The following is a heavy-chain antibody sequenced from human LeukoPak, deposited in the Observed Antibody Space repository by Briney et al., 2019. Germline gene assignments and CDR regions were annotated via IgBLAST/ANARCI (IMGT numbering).Heavy chain of an antibody. D-gene: IGHD6-19*01. J-gene: IGHJ4*02. Sequence: WGSLRLSCAASGFTFSNAWMSWVRQAPGKGLEWVGRIKSKTDGGTTDYAAPVKGRFTISRDDSKNTLYLQMNSLKTEDTAVYYCTTRRSSGWWVYWGQGTLVTVSS. CDR2: IKSKTDGGTT. CDR1: GFTFSNAW. V-gene: IGHV3-15*01. CDR3: TTRRSSGWWVY.